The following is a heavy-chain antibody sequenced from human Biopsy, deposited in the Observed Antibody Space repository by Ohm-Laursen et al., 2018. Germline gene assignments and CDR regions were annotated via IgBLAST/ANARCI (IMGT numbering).Heavy chain of an antibody. Sequence: SLRLSCTASGFSFSSYGMHWVRQAPGKGMEWVAVISDDGRNKYYIDSVRGRFTISRDNSKNTLYLQMNNLRAEETAVFYCAKYLRNNNWGVENWGQGTLVTVSS. CDR1: GFSFSSYG. J-gene: IGHJ1*01. CDR2: ISDDGRNK. V-gene: IGHV3-30*18. CDR3: AKYLRNNNWGVEN. D-gene: IGHD7-27*01.